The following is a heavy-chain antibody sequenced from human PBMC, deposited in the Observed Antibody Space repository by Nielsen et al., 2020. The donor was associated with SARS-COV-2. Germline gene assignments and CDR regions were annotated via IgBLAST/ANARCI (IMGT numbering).Heavy chain of an antibody. D-gene: IGHD5-12*01. CDR2: INSDGSST. V-gene: IGHV3-74*01. CDR3: ARGGYPRNGMDV. CDR1: GFTFSSYW. Sequence: GESLKISCAASGFTFSSYWMHWVRQAPGKGLVWVSRINSDGSSTNYADSVKGRFTISRDNAKNTLYLQMNSLRAEDTAVYYCARGGYPRNGMDVWGQGTTVTVSS. J-gene: IGHJ6*02.